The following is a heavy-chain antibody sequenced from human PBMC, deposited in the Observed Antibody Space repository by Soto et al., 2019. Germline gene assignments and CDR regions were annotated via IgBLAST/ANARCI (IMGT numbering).Heavy chain of an antibody. D-gene: IGHD6-19*01. V-gene: IGHV1-24*01. CDR1: AYTLTGLV. Sequence: GASVNVSCRVSAYTLTGLVMHWVRQVPGKGLEWMGGFDPEDGETIYAQKFQGRVTMTEDTSTDTAYMELSSLRSEDTAVYYCATGAVAAPDAFDIWGQGTMVTVSS. CDR2: FDPEDGET. CDR3: ATGAVAAPDAFDI. J-gene: IGHJ3*02.